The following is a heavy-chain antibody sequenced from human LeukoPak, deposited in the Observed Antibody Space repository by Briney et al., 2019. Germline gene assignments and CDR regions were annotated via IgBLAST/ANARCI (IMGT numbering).Heavy chain of an antibody. CDR2: INPDGTGT. J-gene: IGHJ5*02. CDR1: GLTFNRYW. Sequence: GGSLRLSCAASGLTFNRYWMDWVRQAPGKGLVWVSRINPDGTGTDYADTVKGRFTISRDNAKNTLYLQMNSLGADDTAVYYCANVYCARDCYSWGQGALVTVSS. V-gene: IGHV3-74*01. D-gene: IGHD2-21*02. CDR3: ANVYCARDCYS.